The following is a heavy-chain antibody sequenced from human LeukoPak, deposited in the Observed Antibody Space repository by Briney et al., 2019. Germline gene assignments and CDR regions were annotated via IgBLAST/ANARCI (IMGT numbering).Heavy chain of an antibody. CDR2: IYYSGST. CDR1: GGSISSSSYY. Sequence: KASETLSLTCISGGSISSSSYYWGWIRQPPGKGLEWIGSIYYSGSTYYNPSLKSRVTISVDTSKNQFSLKLTSVTAADTAVYYCALIAVAGKLIDYWGQGTLVTVSS. V-gene: IGHV4-39*01. J-gene: IGHJ4*02. CDR3: ALIAVAGKLIDY. D-gene: IGHD6-19*01.